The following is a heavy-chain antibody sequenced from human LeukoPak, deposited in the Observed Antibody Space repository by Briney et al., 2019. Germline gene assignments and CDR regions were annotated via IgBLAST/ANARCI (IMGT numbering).Heavy chain of an antibody. J-gene: IGHJ4*02. D-gene: IGHD1-1*01. V-gene: IGHV3-11*01. CDR1: GFTFSDYF. Sequence: GGSLRLSCAVSGFTFSDYFMSWIRQAPGKGLEWVSYISSSGNTIFYADSVKGRSTISRDNAKNSLYLQMNSLRAEDTAVYFCARDATGWEDTTYFDYWGQGTLVTVSS. CDR3: ARDATGWEDTTYFDY. CDR2: ISSSGNTI.